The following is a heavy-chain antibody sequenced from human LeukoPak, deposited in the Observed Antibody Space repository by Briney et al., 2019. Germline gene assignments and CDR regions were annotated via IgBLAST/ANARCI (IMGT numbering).Heavy chain of an antibody. V-gene: IGHV4-39*01. CDR2: IYYSGST. CDR3: ARHVEMATINDAFDI. J-gene: IGHJ3*02. CDR1: GGSISSSSYY. Sequence: SETLSLTCTVSGGSISSSSYYWGWIRQPPGKGLEWIGSIYYSGSTYYNPSLKSRVTISVDTSKNQFSLKLSSVTAADTAVYYCARHVEMATINDAFDIRGQGTMVTVSS. D-gene: IGHD5-24*01.